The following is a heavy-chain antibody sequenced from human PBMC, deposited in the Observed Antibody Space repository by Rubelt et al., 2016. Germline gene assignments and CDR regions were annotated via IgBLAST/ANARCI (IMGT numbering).Heavy chain of an antibody. Sequence: QVQLVQSGAEVKKPGASVKVSCQASGYTFTSYGISWVRQAPGQGLEWMGWISAYNGNTNYAQKLQGVGPMTTDASTGKGYMELRILRSDDTAVYYCASMYSSSWYRCWFDPWGQGTLVTVSS. CDR2: ISAYNGNT. J-gene: IGHJ5*02. CDR3: ASMYSSSWYRCWFDP. V-gene: IGHV1-18*01. D-gene: IGHD6-13*01. CDR1: GYTFTSYG.